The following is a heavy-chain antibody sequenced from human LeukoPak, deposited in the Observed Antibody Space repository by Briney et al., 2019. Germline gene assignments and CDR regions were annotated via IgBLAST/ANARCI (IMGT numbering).Heavy chain of an antibody. V-gene: IGHV4-4*02. J-gene: IGHJ6*03. Sequence: SETLSLTCAVSGGSISSSNWWSWVRQPPGKGLEWIGYIYYSGSTNYNPSLKSRVTISVDTSKNQFSLKLSSVTAADTAVYYCARRGYYMDVWGKGITVTVSS. CDR2: IYYSGST. CDR1: GGSISSSNW. CDR3: ARRGYYMDV.